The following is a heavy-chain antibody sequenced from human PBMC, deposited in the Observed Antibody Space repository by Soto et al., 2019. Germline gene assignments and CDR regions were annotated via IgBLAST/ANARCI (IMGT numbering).Heavy chain of an antibody. CDR3: ARALAYGGNPYYFDY. Sequence: GGSLRLSCAASGFTFSSYDMHWVRQATGKGLEWVSAIGTAGDTYYPGSVKGRFTISRENAKNSLYLQMNSLRAGDTALYYCARALAYGGNPYYFDYWGQGTLVTVSS. V-gene: IGHV3-13*01. D-gene: IGHD4-17*01. CDR2: IGTAGDT. J-gene: IGHJ4*02. CDR1: GFTFSSYD.